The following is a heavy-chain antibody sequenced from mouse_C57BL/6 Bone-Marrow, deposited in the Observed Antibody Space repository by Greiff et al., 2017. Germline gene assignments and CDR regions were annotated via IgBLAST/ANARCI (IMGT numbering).Heavy chain of an antibody. CDR1: GFTFSSYG. D-gene: IGHD1-1*01. Sequence: EVKLVESGGDLVKPGGSLKLSCAASGFTFSSYGMSWVRQTPDKRLEWVATISSGGSYTYYPHSVKGRFTISSDNAKNTLYLQMSSLKSEDTAMYYCARRIYYYGRNYAMDYWGQGTSVTVSS. CDR2: ISSGGSYT. CDR3: ARRIYYYGRNYAMDY. V-gene: IGHV5-6*02. J-gene: IGHJ4*01.